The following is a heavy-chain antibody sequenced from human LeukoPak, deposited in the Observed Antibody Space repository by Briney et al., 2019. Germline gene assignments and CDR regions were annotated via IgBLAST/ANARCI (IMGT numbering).Heavy chain of an antibody. J-gene: IGHJ4*01. CDR2: ISYDGSNK. CDR3: ARASGPFDY. CDR1: GFTLSSYA. Sequence: GRSLRLSCAASGFTLSSYAMHWVRQAPGKGLEWVAVISYDGSNKYYADSVKGRFTISRDNSKNTLYLQMNSLRADDTAVYSCARASGPFDYWGHGTLVTVSS. V-gene: IGHV3-30-3*01. D-gene: IGHD3-10*01.